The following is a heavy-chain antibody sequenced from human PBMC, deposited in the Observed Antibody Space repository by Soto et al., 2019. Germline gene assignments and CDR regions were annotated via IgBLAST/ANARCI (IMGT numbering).Heavy chain of an antibody. V-gene: IGHV4-34*02. Sequence: QLQLQQWGAGLLKPSETLSLTCAVYDESFSDNYWSWIRKPPGKGLEWIGEINDSGFTNYNPSLKSRVTSSVDTTKNQFSLKMTSVHAADTGVYYCGTTRGTWGAKIASWGQRTLVTVSS. CDR1: DESFSDNY. D-gene: IGHD1-26*01. CDR2: INDSGFT. J-gene: IGHJ5*01. CDR3: GTTRGTWGAKIAS.